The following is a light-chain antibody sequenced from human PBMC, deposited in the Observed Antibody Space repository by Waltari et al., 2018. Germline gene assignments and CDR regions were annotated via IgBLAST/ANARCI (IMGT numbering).Light chain of an antibody. J-gene: IGLJ2*01. CDR1: SADVGAYNS. V-gene: IGLV2-14*01. CDR2: EVN. CDR3: TSYRSSSTPVV. Sequence: QSALTQPASVSRSPGQSITISCTGTSADVGAYNSVSLYQQHPGLAPKLIIYEVNNRPFGISSRFSGSKSGNTASLTISGLQADDESHYYCTSYRSSSTPVVFGGGTKLTVL.